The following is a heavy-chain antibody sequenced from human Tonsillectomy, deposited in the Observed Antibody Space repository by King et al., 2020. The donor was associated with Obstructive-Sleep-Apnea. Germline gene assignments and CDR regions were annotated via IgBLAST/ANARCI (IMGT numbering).Heavy chain of an antibody. CDR1: GFTFSTYI. V-gene: IGHV3-48*04. Sequence: VQLVESGGGLVQPGGSLRLSCASSGFTFSTYIMNWVRQALVQGLAGVSYISSISSTIYYADSVKGRFTISRDNAKSSLYLQVNSLRAEDTAVYYCARRIYDSSAYVVDYWGQGTLVTVSS. D-gene: IGHD3-22*01. J-gene: IGHJ4*02. CDR3: ARRIYDSSAYVVDY. CDR2: ISSISSTI.